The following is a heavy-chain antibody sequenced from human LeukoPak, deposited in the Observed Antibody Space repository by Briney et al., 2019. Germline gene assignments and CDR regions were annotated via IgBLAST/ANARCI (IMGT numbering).Heavy chain of an antibody. CDR1: GFTFNSYW. CDR3: ARDLSASYYYDSSGYYYFDAFDI. Sequence: GGSLRLSCAASGFTFNSYWMHWVRQAPGKGLEWVSRISSDGTGTIYADSVKGRFTISRDNAKNTLYLQMSSLRADDTAVYYCARDLSASYYYDSSGYYYFDAFDIWGQGTMVTVSS. J-gene: IGHJ3*02. D-gene: IGHD3-22*01. V-gene: IGHV3-74*01. CDR2: ISSDGTGT.